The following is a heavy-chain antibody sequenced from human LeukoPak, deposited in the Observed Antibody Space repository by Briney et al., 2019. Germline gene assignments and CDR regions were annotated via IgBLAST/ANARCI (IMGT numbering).Heavy chain of an antibody. Sequence: SETLSLTCTVSRGSISSSSYYWGWIRQPPGKRLEWIGSFYYIGGTYYNPSLEGRVTISADSSKNQFSLKLTSVTAADTALYYCARILTTFGSWGKGTLVTVSS. CDR2: FYYIGGT. CDR3: ARILTTFGS. CDR1: RGSISSSSYY. J-gene: IGHJ4*02. V-gene: IGHV4-39*01. D-gene: IGHD4-11*01.